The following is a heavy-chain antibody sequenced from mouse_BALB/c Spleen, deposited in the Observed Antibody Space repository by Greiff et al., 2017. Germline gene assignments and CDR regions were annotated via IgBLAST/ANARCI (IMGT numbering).Heavy chain of an antibody. D-gene: IGHD1-1*01. J-gene: IGHJ4*01. V-gene: IGHV1-7*01. CDR2: INPSTGYT. Sequence: QVQLKQSGAELAKPGASVKMSCKASGYTFTSYWMHWVKQRPGQGLEWIGYINPSTGYTEYNQKFKDKATLTADKSSSTAYMQLSSLTSEDSAVYYCARSVYYGSSYAMDYWGQGTSVTVSS. CDR3: ARSVYYGSSYAMDY. CDR1: GYTFTSYW.